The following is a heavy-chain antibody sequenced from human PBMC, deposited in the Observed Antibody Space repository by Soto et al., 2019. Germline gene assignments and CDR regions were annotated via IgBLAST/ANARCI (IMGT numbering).Heavy chain of an antibody. Sequence: SETLSLTCAVSGYSISSGNYWAWIRQPPGRGLEWIGSLYHIGSTHYNTSLKSRVTISVDTSKNHFSLELSSVTAADTAIYYCRSSTSCYDESCVDVWGQGTMVTSP. V-gene: IGHV4-38-2*01. J-gene: IGHJ6*02. CDR3: RSSTSCYDESCVDV. CDR2: LYHIGST. D-gene: IGHD2-2*01. CDR1: GYSISSGNY.